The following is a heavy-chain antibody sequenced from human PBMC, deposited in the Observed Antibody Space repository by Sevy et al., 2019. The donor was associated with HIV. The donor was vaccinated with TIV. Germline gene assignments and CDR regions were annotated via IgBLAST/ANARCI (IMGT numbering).Heavy chain of an antibody. V-gene: IGHV3-7*01. D-gene: IGHD3-16*01. Sequence: GGSLRLSCTDSGLTFSNYWMHWVRQAPGKGLEWVASIKKDGTQKDYVDSVKGRFLISRDRAKSSVYLQMNRLRDEDAARNYCFGGTNWGQEPRVTVS. CDR2: IKKDGTQK. CDR1: GLTFSNYW. J-gene: IGHJ4*02. CDR3: FGGTN.